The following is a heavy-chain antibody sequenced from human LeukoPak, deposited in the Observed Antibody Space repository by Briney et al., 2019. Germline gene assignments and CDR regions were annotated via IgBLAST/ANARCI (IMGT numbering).Heavy chain of an antibody. J-gene: IGHJ4*02. Sequence: ESGPTLVKPTQTLTLTCTFSGFSLSTTVMCVSWIRQPPGKALEWLARIDWDDDKYYNTSPKTRLTISKDTSKNQVVLTMTNMDPVDTATYYCARITGQLVFDYWGQGTLVTVSS. CDR2: IDWDDDK. CDR1: GFSLSTTVMC. V-gene: IGHV2-70*11. D-gene: IGHD1-1*01. CDR3: ARITGQLVFDY.